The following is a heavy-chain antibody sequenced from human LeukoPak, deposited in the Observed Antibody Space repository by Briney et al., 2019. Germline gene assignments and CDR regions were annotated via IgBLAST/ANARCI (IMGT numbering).Heavy chain of an antibody. CDR1: GFTFSSYS. V-gene: IGHV3-21*01. Sequence: GGSLRLSCAASGFTFSSYSMNWVRQAPGKGLEWVSSISSSSSYIYYADSVKGRFTISRDNAKNSLYLQMNSLRAEDTAVYYCARDYDFWSVYPQYYFDYWGQGTLVTVSS. D-gene: IGHD3-3*01. J-gene: IGHJ4*02. CDR2: ISSSSSYI. CDR3: ARDYDFWSVYPQYYFDY.